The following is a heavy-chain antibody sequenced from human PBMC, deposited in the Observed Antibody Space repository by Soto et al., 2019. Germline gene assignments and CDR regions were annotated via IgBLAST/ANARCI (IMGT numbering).Heavy chain of an antibody. D-gene: IGHD3-9*01. Sequence: QVQLQESGPGLVKPSQTLSLTCTLSGGSISSEGYYWTWIRQHPGKGLEWIGDFDYSGTTSYNPSLKSRLTISVATSNNQFSLRLSSVTAADTAMYYCARRHDILTGSDSFDVWGRGKMVTVSS. CDR3: ARRHDILTGSDSFDV. CDR2: FDYSGTT. V-gene: IGHV4-31*03. J-gene: IGHJ3*01. CDR1: GGSISSEGYY.